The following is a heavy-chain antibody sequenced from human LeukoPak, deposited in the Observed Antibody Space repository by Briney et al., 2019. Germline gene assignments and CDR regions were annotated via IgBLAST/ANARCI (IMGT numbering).Heavy chain of an antibody. J-gene: IGHJ4*02. D-gene: IGHD2-2*01. CDR2: ISGSGGST. V-gene: IGHV3-23*01. CDR3: ASRSTSWYFDY. Sequence: GSLRLSCAASGFTFSNYWMSWVRQAPGKGLEWVSGISGSGGSTYYADSVKGRFTISRDNSKNTLYLQMNSLRAEDTAIYYCASRSTSWYFDYWGQGTLVTVSS. CDR1: GFTFSNYW.